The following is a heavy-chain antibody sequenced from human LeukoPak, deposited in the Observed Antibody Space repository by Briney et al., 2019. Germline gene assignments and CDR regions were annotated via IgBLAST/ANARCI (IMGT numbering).Heavy chain of an antibody. CDR3: ARDPGHSSSNGMDV. V-gene: IGHV3-11*06. J-gene: IGHJ6*02. CDR1: GFSFSDYY. D-gene: IGHD6-6*01. CDR2: ISDSSSYI. Sequence: GGSLRLSCAASGFSFSDYYMAWIRQAPGKGLEWVSYISDSSSYIKYADSVEGRFTISRDNAQNSLYLQMNSLRVEDTAAYYCARDPGHSSSNGMDVWGQGTTVTVSS.